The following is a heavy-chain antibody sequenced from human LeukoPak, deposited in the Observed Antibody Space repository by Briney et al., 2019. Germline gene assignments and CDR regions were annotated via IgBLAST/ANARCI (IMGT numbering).Heavy chain of an antibody. CDR3: ARGAYSSSWYFAFDI. CDR1: GFTFSSYS. Sequence: GGSLRLSCAASGFTFSSYSMNWVRQAPGKGLEWVSSISSSSSYIYYADSVKGRFTISRDNAKNSLYLQMNSLRAEDTAVYYCARGAYSSSWYFAFDIWGQGTMVTVSS. CDR2: ISSSSSYI. D-gene: IGHD6-13*01. V-gene: IGHV3-21*01. J-gene: IGHJ3*02.